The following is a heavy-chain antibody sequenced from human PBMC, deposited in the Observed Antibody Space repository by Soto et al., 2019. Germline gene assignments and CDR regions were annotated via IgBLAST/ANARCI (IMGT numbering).Heavy chain of an antibody. V-gene: IGHV4-39*01. Sequence: SETLSLTCIVSGESISSSSYYWGWIRQPPGKGLEWIGSIYYSGRTYYNPSFKSRVTISIDTSKNQSSLKLSSVTATDTAVYYCARQRTTVVTQAYFDHWGQGALVTVSS. CDR2: IYYSGRT. D-gene: IGHD2-21*02. J-gene: IGHJ4*02. CDR3: ARQRTTVVTQAYFDH. CDR1: GESISSSSYY.